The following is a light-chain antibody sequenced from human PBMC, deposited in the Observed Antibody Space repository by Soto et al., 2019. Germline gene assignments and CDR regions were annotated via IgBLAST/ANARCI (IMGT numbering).Light chain of an antibody. Sequence: EIVLTQSPGSLSLTPGERATLSCRASQSVSSYYLAWHQQKPGQAPRLLIYGASSRATGIPDRFSGSGSGTDFTLTISSLQAEDVAVYYCQQYYTNSWSFGQGTKVDI. CDR2: GAS. J-gene: IGKJ1*01. CDR1: QSVSSYY. V-gene: IGKV3-20*01. CDR3: QQYYTNSWS.